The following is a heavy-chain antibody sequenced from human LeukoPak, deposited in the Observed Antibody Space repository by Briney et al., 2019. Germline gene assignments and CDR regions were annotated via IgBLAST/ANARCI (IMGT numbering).Heavy chain of an antibody. J-gene: IGHJ6*03. CDR2: IYYSGST. CDR3: ARAARTYYMDV. Sequence: PSETLSLTCTVSGGSISSHYWSWIRQPPGKGLEWIGYIYYSGSTNYNPSLKSRVTISVDTSKNQFSLKLSSVTAADTAVYYCARAARTYYMDVWGKGTTVTVSS. V-gene: IGHV4-59*11. D-gene: IGHD6-6*01. CDR1: GGSISSHY.